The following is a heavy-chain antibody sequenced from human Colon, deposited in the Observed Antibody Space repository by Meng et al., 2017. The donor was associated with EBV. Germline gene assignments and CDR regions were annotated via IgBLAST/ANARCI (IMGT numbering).Heavy chain of an antibody. J-gene: IGHJ4*02. Sequence: QVQRQESGPGQVKPSQTPSLTCPVSGGSVSSGGYYWTWIRQHPGKGLEWFGHIYYSGSTFYNPSLKRRVIISIDTSKNQFSLNLRSVTAADTAVYYCARVSSGWDYFDYWGQGTLVTVSS. CDR2: IYYSGST. CDR1: GGSVSSGGYY. CDR3: ARVSSGWDYFDY. V-gene: IGHV4-31*03. D-gene: IGHD6-19*01.